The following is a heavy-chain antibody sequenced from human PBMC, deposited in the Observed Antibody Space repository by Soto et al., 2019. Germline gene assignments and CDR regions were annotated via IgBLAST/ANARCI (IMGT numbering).Heavy chain of an antibody. CDR2: ISAYSGNT. V-gene: IGHV1-18*01. D-gene: IGHD5-12*01. Sequence: ASAKVSSEASGYTFTSRGLNWVRQAPGQGLEWMGWISAYSGNTHYAQKLQGRVTMTTDTSTSTAYMELRSLRSDDTAVYYCARVQSGYDFAYWGQGTLVTVSS. CDR3: ARVQSGYDFAY. J-gene: IGHJ4*02. CDR1: GYTFTSRG.